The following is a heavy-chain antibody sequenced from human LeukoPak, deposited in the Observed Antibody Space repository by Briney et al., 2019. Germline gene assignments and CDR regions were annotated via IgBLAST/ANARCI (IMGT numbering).Heavy chain of an antibody. CDR2: INPNSGGT. CDR3: ARSPRVNYDFWSGLNWFDP. CDR1: GYTFTGSY. Sequence: ASVKVSCKASGYTFTGSYMHWVRQAPGQGLEWMGWINPNSGGTNYAQKFQGRVTMTRDTSISTAYMELSRLRSDDTAVYYCARSPRVNYDFWSGLNWFDPWGQGTLVTVSS. J-gene: IGHJ5*02. D-gene: IGHD3-3*01. V-gene: IGHV1-2*02.